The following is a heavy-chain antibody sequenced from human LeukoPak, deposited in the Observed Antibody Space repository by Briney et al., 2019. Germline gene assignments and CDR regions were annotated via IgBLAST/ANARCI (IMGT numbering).Heavy chain of an antibody. D-gene: IGHD6-19*01. CDR1: GFTFSNYW. J-gene: IGHJ4*02. CDR3: ARLVSSSGWYLYYFDY. Sequence: PGGSLRLSCAASGFTFSNYWMSWVRQAPGKGLEWVANIKEDGSEKYYVDSVRGRFIISRDNAKNSLYLQMNSLRAEDTAVYYCARLVSSSGWYLYYFDYWGQGTLVTVSS. V-gene: IGHV3-7*03. CDR2: IKEDGSEK.